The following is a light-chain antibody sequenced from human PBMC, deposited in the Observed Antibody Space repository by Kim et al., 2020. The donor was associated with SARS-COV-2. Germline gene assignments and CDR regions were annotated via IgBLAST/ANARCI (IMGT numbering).Light chain of an antibody. CDR2: AVS. CDR3: TSYTSTITWV. J-gene: IGLJ3*02. V-gene: IGLV2-14*01. Sequence: QSVLTQPASVSGSPGQSITISCTGTSSDVGGYNFVSWYQQHPGKAPKLMIYAVSKRPSGVSNRFSGSKSGNTASLTISGLQPEDEADYYCTSYTSTITWVFGGGTQLTVL. CDR1: SSDVGGYNF.